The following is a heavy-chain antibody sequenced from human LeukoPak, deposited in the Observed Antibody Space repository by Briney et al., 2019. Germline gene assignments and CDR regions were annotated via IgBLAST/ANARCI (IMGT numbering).Heavy chain of an antibody. CDR2: INPNSGGT. CDR1: GYTFTGYF. Sequence: ASVKVSCKASGYTFTGYFMHWVRQAPGQGLEWMGWINPNSGGTNYAQKFQGRVTMTWDTSISTVYMELSSLRSDDTAVYYCTSDTYYYDSTGLGHWFDPWGQGTLVTVSS. D-gene: IGHD3-22*01. V-gene: IGHV1-2*02. CDR3: TSDTYYYDSTGLGHWFDP. J-gene: IGHJ5*02.